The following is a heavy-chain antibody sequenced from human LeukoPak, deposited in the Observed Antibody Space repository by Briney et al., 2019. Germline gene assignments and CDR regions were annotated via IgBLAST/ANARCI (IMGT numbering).Heavy chain of an antibody. CDR2: INPNSGGT. V-gene: IGHV1-2*04. J-gene: IGHJ4*02. CDR3: ATQRNDYGDYFDY. Sequence: RASVKVSCKASGYTFTGYYMHWVRQAPGQGLEWMGRINPNSGGTNYAQKFQGWVTMTRDTSISTAYMELSRLRSDDTAVYYCATQRNDYGDYFDYWGQGTLVTVSS. D-gene: IGHD4-17*01. CDR1: GYTFTGYY.